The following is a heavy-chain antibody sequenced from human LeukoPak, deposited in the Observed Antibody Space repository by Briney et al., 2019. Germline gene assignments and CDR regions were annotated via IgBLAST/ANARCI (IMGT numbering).Heavy chain of an antibody. Sequence: PGGSLRLSCAASGFTFSNAWLSWVRQAPGKGLEWVGRIKSKTDGGTTDYAAPVKGRFTISRDDSKNTLYLQMNSLKTEDTAVYYCTTVGGDYGDYEFDYWGQGTLVTVSS. CDR3: TTVGGDYGDYEFDY. J-gene: IGHJ4*02. CDR2: IKSKTDGGTT. CDR1: GFTFSNAW. V-gene: IGHV3-15*01. D-gene: IGHD4-17*01.